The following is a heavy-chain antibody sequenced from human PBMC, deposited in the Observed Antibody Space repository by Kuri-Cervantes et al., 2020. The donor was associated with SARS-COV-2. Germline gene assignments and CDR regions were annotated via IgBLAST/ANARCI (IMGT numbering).Heavy chain of an antibody. J-gene: IGHJ5*02. Sequence: GGSLRLSCAPSGFTFSRYAMIWVRQAPGKGLEWVSAISGSGGSTYYADSVKGLFTISRDNSKNTLYPQMNSLRAEDTAVYYCAKDLGRPNWFDPWGQGTLVTVSS. CDR2: ISGSGGST. V-gene: IGHV3-23*01. CDR3: AKDLGRPNWFDP. CDR1: GFTFSRYA.